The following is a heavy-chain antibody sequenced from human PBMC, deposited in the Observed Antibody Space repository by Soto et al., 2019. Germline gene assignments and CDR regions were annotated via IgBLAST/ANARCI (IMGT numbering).Heavy chain of an antibody. D-gene: IGHD1-1*01. CDR1: GFTFEDYT. Sequence: GGSLRLSCEGSGFTFEDYTMHWVRQTPGNGLEWVSVISCNGDSIQYADSVKGRFTISRDNSKNTLYLQMNSLRDEDTAVYHCVKGYWKGDVWGQGTTVTVSS. J-gene: IGHJ6*02. CDR3: VKGYWKGDV. V-gene: IGHV3-23*01. CDR2: ISCNGDSI.